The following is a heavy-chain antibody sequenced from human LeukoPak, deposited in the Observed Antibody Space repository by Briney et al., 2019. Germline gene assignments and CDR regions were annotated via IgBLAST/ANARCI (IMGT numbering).Heavy chain of an antibody. D-gene: IGHD5-18*01. J-gene: IGHJ6*02. CDR1: GDTFTIYG. CDR2: ISAYKGNT. V-gene: IGHV1-18*01. Sequence: AAVRVSCKASGDTFTIYGISWVRRAPGQGLGWRGWISAYKGNTNYTQKLQGRGTITTETTTSTAYMELRSLRSDDTAVYYCAREGRGYSYGSPSYYYYGMDVWGQGTTVTVSS. CDR3: AREGRGYSYGSPSYYYYGMDV.